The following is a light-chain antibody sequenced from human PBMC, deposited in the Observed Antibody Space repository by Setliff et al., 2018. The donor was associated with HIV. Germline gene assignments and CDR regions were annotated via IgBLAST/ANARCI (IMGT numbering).Light chain of an antibody. CDR3: SSYSSSTTPYV. CDR1: NSDIGTYNY. Sequence: QSALTQPASVSGSPGQSMTISCTGTNSDIGTYNYVSWYQQHPGKAPKLMIYDVSKRPSGISNRFSGSKSGNAASLTISGLQAEDEADYFCSSYSSSTTPYVFGTGTKVTVL. J-gene: IGLJ1*01. CDR2: DVS. V-gene: IGLV2-14*03.